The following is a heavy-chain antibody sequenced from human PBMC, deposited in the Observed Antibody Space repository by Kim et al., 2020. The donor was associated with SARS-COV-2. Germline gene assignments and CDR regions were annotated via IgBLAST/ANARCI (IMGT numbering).Heavy chain of an antibody. Sequence: SETLSLTCTVSGGSISSYYWSWIRQPAGKGLEWIGRIYTSGSTNYNPSLKSRVTMSVDTSKNQFSLKLSSVTAADTAVYYCARDFEQQLAPYFDYWGQGTLVTVSS. D-gene: IGHD6-13*01. CDR2: IYTSGST. CDR1: GGSISSYY. V-gene: IGHV4-4*07. CDR3: ARDFEQQLAPYFDY. J-gene: IGHJ4*02.